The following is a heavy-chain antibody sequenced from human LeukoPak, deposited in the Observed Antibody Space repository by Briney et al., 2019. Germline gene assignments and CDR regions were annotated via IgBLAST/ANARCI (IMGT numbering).Heavy chain of an antibody. J-gene: IGHJ4*02. V-gene: IGHV3-21*01. D-gene: IGHD3-22*01. CDR3: ARDRPHLRDYYDSSGYPYFDF. CDR1: GFASRSDS. Sequence: PLRSLRLSPAASGFASRSDSMNWVRPAPAKGLGWGSSISSISSYIYYADSVKGRFTIARNNAKNSMYLQMNRLRAEDTAVYYGARDRPHLRDYYDSSGYPYFDFWGQGTLVTVSS. CDR2: ISSISSYI.